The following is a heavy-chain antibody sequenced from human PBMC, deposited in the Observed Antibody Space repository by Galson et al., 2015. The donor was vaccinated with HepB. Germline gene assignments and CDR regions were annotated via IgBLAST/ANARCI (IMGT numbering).Heavy chain of an antibody. V-gene: IGHV3-7*03. CDR1: GFTFSSYW. CDR3: ARVLLDYYGDYDSFDY. D-gene: IGHD4-17*01. CDR2: IKQDGSEK. Sequence: SLRLSCAASGFTFSSYWMSWVRQAPGKGLEWVANIKQDGSEKYYVDSVKGRFTISRDNAKNSLYLQMNSLRAEDTAVYYCARVLLDYYGDYDSFDYWGQGTLVTVSS. J-gene: IGHJ4*02.